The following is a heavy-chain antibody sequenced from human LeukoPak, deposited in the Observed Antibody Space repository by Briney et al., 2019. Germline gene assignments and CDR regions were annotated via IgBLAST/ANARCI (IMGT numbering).Heavy chain of an antibody. J-gene: IGHJ6*03. Sequence: PGGTLRLFRAASGFTVNNNDMSWVREAPAKALVGVAFIRYDGSNKYYADSVKGRFPISRDHSKHTLYLQMNSLRAEDTAVYYCAKDPHGSRSYYYYMDVWGKGTTVTVSS. V-gene: IGHV3-30*02. CDR3: AKDPHGSRSYYYYMDV. CDR2: IRYDGSNK. CDR1: GFTVNNND. D-gene: IGHD2-15*01.